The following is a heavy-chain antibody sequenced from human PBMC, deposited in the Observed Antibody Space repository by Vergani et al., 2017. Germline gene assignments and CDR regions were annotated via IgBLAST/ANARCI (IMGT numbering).Heavy chain of an antibody. V-gene: IGHV4-59*01. CDR3: ARAAYSSGYNYFDY. CDR2: IYYSGST. CDR1: GGSISSYY. D-gene: IGHD6-19*01. J-gene: IGHJ4*02. Sequence: QVQLQESGPGLVKPSETLSLTCTVSGGSISSYYWSWIRQPPGKGLEWIGYIYYSGSTNYNPSLKSRVTISVDTSKNQFSLKLSSVTAADTAVYYCARAAYSSGYNYFDYWGQGTLVTVSS.